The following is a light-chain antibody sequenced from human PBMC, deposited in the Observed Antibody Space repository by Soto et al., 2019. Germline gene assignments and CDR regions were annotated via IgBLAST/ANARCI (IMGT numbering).Light chain of an antibody. V-gene: IGKV3-11*01. CDR3: QQRSNWSFT. J-gene: IGKJ4*01. CDR2: DAS. Sequence: EIVLTQSPATLSLSPGDRATLSCRASQSVSSYLAWYQQKPGQAPRLLIYDASNRATGIPARFSGSGSGTAFSLTITSLEPADVSVFYCQQRSNWSFTFGGGTTVEIK. CDR1: QSVSSY.